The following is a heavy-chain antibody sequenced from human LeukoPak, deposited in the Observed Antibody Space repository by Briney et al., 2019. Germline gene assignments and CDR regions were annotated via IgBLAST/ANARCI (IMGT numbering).Heavy chain of an antibody. J-gene: IGHJ5*02. CDR1: GDSISLFY. V-gene: IGHV4-59*01. CDR3: ARVSPDTATDYGWFDP. CDR2: IHYSGRT. D-gene: IGHD5-18*01. Sequence: SETLSLTCIVSGDSISLFYWSWIRQPPGKGLEWIGYIHYSGRTNYNPSLKSRVTMSLDTSKNHFSLKLRSVTAADTAVYYCARVSPDTATDYGWFDPWGQGSLVIVSS.